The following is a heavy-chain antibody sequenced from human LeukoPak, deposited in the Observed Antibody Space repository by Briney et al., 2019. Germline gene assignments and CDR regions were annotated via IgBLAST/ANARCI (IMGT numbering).Heavy chain of an antibody. CDR3: ARDVRRDRIAVAGTPDY. J-gene: IGHJ4*02. CDR1: GFTFSSYG. D-gene: IGHD6-19*01. Sequence: PGGSLRLSCAASGFTFSSYGMHWVRQAPGKGLEWVADISYDGSNKYYADSVKGRFTISRDNSKNTLYLQMNSLRVDDTAVYYCARDVRRDRIAVAGTPDYWGQGTLVTVSS. V-gene: IGHV3-30*03. CDR2: ISYDGSNK.